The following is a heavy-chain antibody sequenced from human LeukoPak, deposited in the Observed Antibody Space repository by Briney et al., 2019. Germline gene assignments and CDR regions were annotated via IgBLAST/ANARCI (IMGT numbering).Heavy chain of an antibody. CDR1: GGSFTTNG. CDR2: IIPSFDKP. Sequence: GASVRVSCKASGGSFTTNGVSWVRQATGQAPEWMGGIIPSFDKPIYAQSFQSRITIAADKATRTAYTELSSLRSENTAVYYCARPLTLIQHHQYYYYGMDIGSQGTTVTVSS. J-gene: IGHJ6*02. V-gene: IGHV1-69*06. D-gene: IGHD1-1*01. CDR3: ARPLTLIQHHQYYYYGMDI.